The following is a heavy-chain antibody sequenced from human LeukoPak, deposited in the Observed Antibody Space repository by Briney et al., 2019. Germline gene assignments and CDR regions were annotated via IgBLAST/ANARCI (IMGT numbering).Heavy chain of an antibody. Sequence: GASVKVSCKATGYTFTDYPLHWVRQAPGQGLEWMGWINPNSGGTNYAQKFQGRVTMTRDTSISTAYMELSRLRSDDTAVYYCARNLGIVVVTAEGYWGQGTLVSVSS. CDR1: GYTFTDYP. V-gene: IGHV1-2*02. CDR2: INPNSGGT. J-gene: IGHJ4*02. CDR3: ARNLGIVVVTAEGY. D-gene: IGHD2-21*02.